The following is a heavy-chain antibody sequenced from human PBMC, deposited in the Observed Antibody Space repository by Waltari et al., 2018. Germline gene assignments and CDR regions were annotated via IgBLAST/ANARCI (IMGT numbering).Heavy chain of an antibody. D-gene: IGHD7-27*01. Sequence: EDHLEESGGGLVQPGRSLRLSCAASGFTFDQYEMHWVRQAPGKGLEWVSSISWNSGTLRYAASVEGRFTVSRDNPRHSVYLEMTSLKAEDTALYYCVKFSRSYKLGYLDVWGKGTTVIVAS. CDR3: VKFSRSYKLGYLDV. J-gene: IGHJ6*03. CDR2: ISWNSGTL. CDR1: GFTFDQYE. V-gene: IGHV3-9*01.